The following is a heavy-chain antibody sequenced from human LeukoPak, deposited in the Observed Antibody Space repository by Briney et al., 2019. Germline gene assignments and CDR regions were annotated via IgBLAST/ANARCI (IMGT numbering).Heavy chain of an antibody. V-gene: IGHV3-20*04. CDR3: ARYLEATETTWHYMDV. CDR1: GFTFDDHG. J-gene: IGHJ6*03. Sequence: PGGSLRLSCAASGFTFDDHGMTWVRHVSGKGLEWVAGVNWNGGFTDYADSVKGRFTVSRDNAKNSLYLQMNSLRVEDTGLYYCARYLEATETTWHYMDVWGKGTTVIVSS. D-gene: IGHD1-1*01. CDR2: VNWNGGFT.